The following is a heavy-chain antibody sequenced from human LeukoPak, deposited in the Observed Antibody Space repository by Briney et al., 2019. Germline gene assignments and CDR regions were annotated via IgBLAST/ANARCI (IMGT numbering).Heavy chain of an antibody. V-gene: IGHV1-2*02. D-gene: IGHD3-22*01. CDR3: ARGPQPPMIVVADLDY. J-gene: IGHJ4*02. CDR2: INPNSGGT. Sequence: ASVKVSCKSSGYTFTSYGISWVRQAPGQGLEWMGWINPNSGGTNYAQKFQGRVTMTRDTSISTAYMELSRLRSDDTAVYYCARGPQPPMIVVADLDYWGQGTLVTVSS. CDR1: GYTFTSYG.